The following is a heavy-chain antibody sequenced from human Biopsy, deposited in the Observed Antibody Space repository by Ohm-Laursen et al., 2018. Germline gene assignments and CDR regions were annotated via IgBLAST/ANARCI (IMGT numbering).Heavy chain of an antibody. D-gene: IGHD3-22*01. Sequence: SETLSLTCAVSGESISSSSYFWGWIRPPPGKGLEWLGSTHYSGISYSNPSLTSRAAISVDTSKNLFSLRLVSMTAADTAVYYCARGGSFYDSSGLYHIAFDYWGQGTRVTVSS. CDR3: ARGGSFYDSSGLYHIAFDY. CDR1: GESISSSSYF. V-gene: IGHV4-39*02. J-gene: IGHJ4*02. CDR2: THYSGIS.